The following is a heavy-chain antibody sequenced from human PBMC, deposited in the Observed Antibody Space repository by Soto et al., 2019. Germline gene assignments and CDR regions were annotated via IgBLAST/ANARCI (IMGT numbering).Heavy chain of an antibody. V-gene: IGHV3-23*01. J-gene: IGHJ4*02. D-gene: IGHD3-10*01. CDR3: AKDVRLGVWSSVSYSVD. Sequence: EVQLLESGGGLVQPGGSLRLSCAASGFAFSSYAMSWVRQAPGKGLEWVSAISGSGGSTYYADSVKGRFTISRDNSKNTLYLQMNSLRAEDTAVYYCAKDVRLGVWSSVSYSVDWGQGTLVTVSS. CDR1: GFAFSSYA. CDR2: ISGSGGST.